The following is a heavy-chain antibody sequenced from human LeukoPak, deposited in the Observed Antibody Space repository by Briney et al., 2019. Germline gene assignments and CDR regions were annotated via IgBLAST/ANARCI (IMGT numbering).Heavy chain of an antibody. V-gene: IGHV4-59*01. D-gene: IGHD3-3*01. Sequence: ASETLSLTCTVSGGSISSYYWSWIRQPPGKGLEWIGYIYYSGSTNYNPSLKSRVTISVDTSKNQFSLKLSSVTAADTAVYYCARSPLLRWFDPWGQGTLVTVSS. J-gene: IGHJ5*02. CDR1: GGSISSYY. CDR2: IYYSGST. CDR3: ARSPLLRWFDP.